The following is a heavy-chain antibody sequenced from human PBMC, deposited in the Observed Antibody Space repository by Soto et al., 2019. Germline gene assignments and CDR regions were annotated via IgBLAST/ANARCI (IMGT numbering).Heavy chain of an antibody. CDR1: GYTFTSYD. CDR2: MNPNSGNT. J-gene: IGHJ5*02. D-gene: IGHD2-2*01. Sequence: QVQLVQSGAEVKKPGASVKVSCKASGYTFTSYDINWVRQATGQGLEWMGWMNPNSGNTGYAQKFQGRVTMTRNTAISTAYMELSSLRSEDPAVYYCARAHRYCSSTSCYAGNWFDPWGQGTLVTVSS. V-gene: IGHV1-8*01. CDR3: ARAHRYCSSTSCYAGNWFDP.